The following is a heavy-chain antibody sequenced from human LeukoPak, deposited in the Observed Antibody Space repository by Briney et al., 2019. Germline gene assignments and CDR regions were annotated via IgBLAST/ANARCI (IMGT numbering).Heavy chain of an antibody. Sequence: GASVKVSCKASGYTFTSYGISWVRQAPGQGLEWMGWISAYNGNTNYAQKLQGRVTMTTGTSTSTAYMELRSLRSDDTAVYYCARAPSGYYQENRWSAEYFQHWGQGTLVTVSS. CDR2: ISAYNGNT. CDR3: ARAPSGYYQENRWSAEYFQH. V-gene: IGHV1-18*01. CDR1: GYTFTSYG. D-gene: IGHD3-22*01. J-gene: IGHJ1*01.